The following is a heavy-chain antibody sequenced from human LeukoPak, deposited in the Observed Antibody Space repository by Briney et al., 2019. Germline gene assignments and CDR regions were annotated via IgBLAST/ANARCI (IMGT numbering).Heavy chain of an antibody. CDR2: IYYSGST. J-gene: IGHJ4*02. V-gene: IGHV4-31*03. Sequence: PSETLSLTCTVSGGSISSGGYYWSWIRQHPGKGLEWIGHIYYSGSTYYNPSLKSRVTISVDTSKNQFSLKLSSVTAADTAVYYCAGVTLYYFDYWGQGTLVTVSS. CDR3: AGVTLYYFDY. CDR1: GGSISSGGYY. D-gene: IGHD2-21*02.